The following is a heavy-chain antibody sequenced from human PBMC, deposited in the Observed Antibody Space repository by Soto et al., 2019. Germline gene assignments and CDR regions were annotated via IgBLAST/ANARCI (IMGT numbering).Heavy chain of an antibody. V-gene: IGHV3-64*04. J-gene: IGHJ4*02. Sequence: PGGSLRLSCSASGFMFSNYAMHWVRQAPGKGPEYVSGISTNGGSTYYADSVKGRFTISTDDSKNTLYLQMNSLKAEDTAVYYCNTVGCSYGHPLFAYWGQGTLVTVSS. CDR2: ISTNGGST. CDR1: GFMFSNYA. D-gene: IGHD5-18*01. CDR3: NTVGCSYGHPLFAY.